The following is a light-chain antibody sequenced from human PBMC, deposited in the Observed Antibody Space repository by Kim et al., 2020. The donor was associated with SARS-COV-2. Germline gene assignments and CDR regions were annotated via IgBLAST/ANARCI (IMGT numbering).Light chain of an antibody. Sequence: TVTLSCTRSRGSIASNDVQWYQQRPGSAPTTVIYEDNQRPSGVPDRFSGSIDSSSNSASLTISGLKTEDEADYYCQSYDSSNHVVFGGGTQLTVL. CDR2: EDN. V-gene: IGLV6-57*03. J-gene: IGLJ2*01. CDR3: QSYDSSNHVV. CDR1: RGSIASND.